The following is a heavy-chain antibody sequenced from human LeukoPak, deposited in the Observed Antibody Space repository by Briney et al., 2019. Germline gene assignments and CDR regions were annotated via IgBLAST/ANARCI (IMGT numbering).Heavy chain of an antibody. CDR1: GGTFSSYA. J-gene: IGHJ3*02. CDR3: ARGLTIFGVVNAFDI. V-gene: IGHV1-69*04. CDR2: IIPILGIA. D-gene: IGHD3-3*01. Sequence: ASVKVSCKASGGTFSSYAISWVRQAPGQGPEWMGRIIPILGIANYAQKFQGRVTITADKSTSTAYMELSSLRSEDTAVYYCARGLTIFGVVNAFDIWGQGTMVTVSS.